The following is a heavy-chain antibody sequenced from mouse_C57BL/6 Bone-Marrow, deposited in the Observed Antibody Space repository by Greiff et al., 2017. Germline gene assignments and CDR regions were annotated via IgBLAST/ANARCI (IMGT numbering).Heavy chain of an antibody. J-gene: IGHJ1*03. CDR1: GFTFSSYA. V-gene: IGHV5-4*01. CDR3: ARERGGYFDV. CDR2: ISDGGSYT. Sequence: EVKVVESGGGLVKPGGSLKLSCAASGFTFSSYAMSWVRQTPEKRLEWVATISDGGSYTYYPDNVKGRFTISRDNAKNNLYLQMSHLKSEDTAMYYCARERGGYFDVWGTGTTVSVSS.